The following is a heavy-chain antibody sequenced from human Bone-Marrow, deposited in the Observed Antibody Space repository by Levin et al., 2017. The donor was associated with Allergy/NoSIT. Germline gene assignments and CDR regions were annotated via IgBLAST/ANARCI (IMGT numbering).Heavy chain of an antibody. Sequence: ASETLSLTCAVSGASMSTANSYWAWIRQPPGKGLEWIGSIYSGGTTYYNPSLKSRVTISVDTSRNRFSLNLSSVTAADTAMYYCARDDSQYFDYLLRRNYFDPWGQGTLVTVSS. CDR1: GASMSTANSY. D-gene: IGHD3-9*01. V-gene: IGHV4-39*07. CDR3: ARDDSQYFDYLLRRNYFDP. J-gene: IGHJ5*02. CDR2: IYSGGTT.